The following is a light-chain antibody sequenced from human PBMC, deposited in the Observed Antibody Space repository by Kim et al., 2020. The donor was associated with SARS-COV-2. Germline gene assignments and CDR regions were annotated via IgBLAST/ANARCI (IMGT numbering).Light chain of an antibody. CDR2: QDN. Sequence: SYDLTQPPSVSVSPGQSATLTCSGDDLGNTYVCWYQQKPGQSPLLVIYQDNKRPSGIPERFSGSNSGNTATLTISATQAMDEADYYCQAWDSRTVIFGGGTQLTVL. CDR1: DLGNTY. J-gene: IGLJ2*01. CDR3: QAWDSRTVI. V-gene: IGLV3-1*01.